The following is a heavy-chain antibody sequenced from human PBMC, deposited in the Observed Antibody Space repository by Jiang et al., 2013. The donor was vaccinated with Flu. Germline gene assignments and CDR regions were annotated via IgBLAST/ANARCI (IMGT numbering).Heavy chain of an antibody. CDR2: IYSGGST. CDR3: ARERAAAKYDYYGMDV. Sequence: VQLLESGGGLIQPGGSLRLSCAASGFTVSSNYMSWVRQAPGKGLEWVSVIYSGGSTYYADSVKGRFTISRDNSKNTLYPQMNSLRAEDTAVYYCARERAAAKYDYYGMDVWAKGPRSPVSS. D-gene: IGHD6-13*01. V-gene: IGHV3-53*01. CDR1: GFTVSSNY. J-gene: IGHJ6*02.